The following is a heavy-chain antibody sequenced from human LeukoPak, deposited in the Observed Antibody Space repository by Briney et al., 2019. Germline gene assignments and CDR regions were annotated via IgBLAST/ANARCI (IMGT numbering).Heavy chain of an antibody. D-gene: IGHD5-18*01. V-gene: IGHV3-30-3*02. Sequence: GGSLRLSCAACGFTFTAYHIHWDRQAPGKGLEWVAVMSSDGNQMFYADSVRGRFTISRDNSKNTLYLQMNSLRAEDTAVYYCAKHRGYNYGNGPYYWGQGPLVTVSS. CDR2: MSSDGNQM. CDR3: AKHRGYNYGNGPYY. J-gene: IGHJ4*02. CDR1: GFTFTAYH.